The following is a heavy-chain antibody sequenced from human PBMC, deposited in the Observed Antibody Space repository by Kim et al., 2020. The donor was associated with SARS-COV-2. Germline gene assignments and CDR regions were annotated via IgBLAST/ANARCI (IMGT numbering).Heavy chain of an antibody. D-gene: IGHD3-3*01. V-gene: IGHV4-59*08. CDR2: IYYSGST. CDR1: GGSISSYY. Sequence: SETLSLTCTVSGGSISSYYWSWIRQPPWKGLEWIGYIYYSGSTNYNPSLNSRVTISVDTSKNQFSLKLSSVTAADTAVYYCARHARLTYYDFWSGYYTGLGGSYYFCGMDIWGQGTTVTDSS. J-gene: IGHJ6*02. CDR3: ARHARLTYYDFWSGYYTGLGGSYYFCGMDI.